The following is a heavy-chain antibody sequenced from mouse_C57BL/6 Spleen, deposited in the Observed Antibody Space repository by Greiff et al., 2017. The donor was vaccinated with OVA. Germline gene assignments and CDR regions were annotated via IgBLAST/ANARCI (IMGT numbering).Heavy chain of an antibody. CDR1: GYTFTSYG. V-gene: IGHV1-81*01. J-gene: IGHJ2*01. Sequence: VKVVESGAELARPGASVKLSCKASGYTFTSYGISWVKQRTGQGLEWIGEIYPRSGNTYYNEKFKGKATLTADKSSSPAYMELRSLTAEDSAVYFCARRDTTVVGEDYFDYWGQGTTLTVSS. D-gene: IGHD1-1*01. CDR2: IYPRSGNT. CDR3: ARRDTTVVGEDYFDY.